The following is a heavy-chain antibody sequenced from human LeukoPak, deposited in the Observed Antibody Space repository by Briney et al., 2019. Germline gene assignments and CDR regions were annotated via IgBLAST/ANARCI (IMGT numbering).Heavy chain of an antibody. J-gene: IGHJ5*02. V-gene: IGHV4-59*08. CDR1: GGSISSYY. CDR2: IFYSGST. CDR3: ARQRDGYPTAWFDP. Sequence: SETLSLTCTVSGGSISSYYWSWIRQPPGKGLEWIGYIFYSGSTNYNPSPKSRVTISVDTSKNQFSLKLSSVTAADTAVYYCARQRDGYPTAWFDPWGQGTLVTVSS. D-gene: IGHD5-24*01.